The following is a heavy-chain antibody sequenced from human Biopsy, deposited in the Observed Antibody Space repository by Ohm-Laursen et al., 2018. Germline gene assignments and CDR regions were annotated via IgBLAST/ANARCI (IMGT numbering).Heavy chain of an antibody. V-gene: IGHV4-59*02. D-gene: IGHD4-11*01. Sequence: SDTPSLTCSVSGGSASSYLWSWIRQPPGKGLEWIGNIYNSGSTSYNPSLKSRVTISVDTSKNQFSLKLNSATAADTAVYYCASFNDYKGSWFDPWGQGTLVTVSS. CDR2: IYNSGST. CDR3: ASFNDYKGSWFDP. J-gene: IGHJ5*02. CDR1: GGSASSYL.